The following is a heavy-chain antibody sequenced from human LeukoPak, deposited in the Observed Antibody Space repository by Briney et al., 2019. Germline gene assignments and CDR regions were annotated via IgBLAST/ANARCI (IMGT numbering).Heavy chain of an antibody. CDR2: IWYDGSNK. J-gene: IGHJ3*02. CDR3: ASIKEGTYSSSAKDAFDI. CDR1: GFTFSSYG. V-gene: IGHV3-33*01. D-gene: IGHD6-13*01. Sequence: PGGSLRLSCVASGFTFSSYGMHWVRQAPGKGLEWVAVIWYDGSNKYYADSVKGRFTISRDNSKNTLYLQMNSLRAEDTAVYYCASIKEGTYSSSAKDAFDIWGQGTMVTVSS.